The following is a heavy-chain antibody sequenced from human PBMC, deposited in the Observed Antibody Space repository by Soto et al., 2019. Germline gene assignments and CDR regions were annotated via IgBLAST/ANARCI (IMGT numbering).Heavy chain of an antibody. J-gene: IGHJ4*02. CDR3: VTSRVSIAVAGETEYYFDY. CDR1: GYTFTGYL. V-gene: IGHV1-2*04. Sequence: QVQLVQSGAEAKKPGAPVKVPCRASGYTFTGYLIHWVRQAPGQGLEWMGGGNPNRGGTTYAQTFQGWVTMTRDTSISTAYMELSRLRSDDTAVYYCVTSRVSIAVAGETEYYFDYWGQGTLVTVSS. CDR2: GNPNRGGT. D-gene: IGHD6-19*01.